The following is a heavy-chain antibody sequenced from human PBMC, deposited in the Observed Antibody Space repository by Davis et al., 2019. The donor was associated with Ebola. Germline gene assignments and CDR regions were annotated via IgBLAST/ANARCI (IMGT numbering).Heavy chain of an antibody. CDR1: GFAFNTYA. D-gene: IGHD6-19*01. CDR3: ARDQVAGTYYYGMDV. V-gene: IGHV3-23*01. Sequence: GGSLRLSCAASGFAFNTYAMSWVRQAPGKGLEWVSSITATDGGTYYADSVKGRFTISRDNSKNTLYLQMNSLRAEDTAVYYCARDQVAGTYYYGMDVWGQGTTVTVSS. CDR2: ITATDGGT. J-gene: IGHJ6*02.